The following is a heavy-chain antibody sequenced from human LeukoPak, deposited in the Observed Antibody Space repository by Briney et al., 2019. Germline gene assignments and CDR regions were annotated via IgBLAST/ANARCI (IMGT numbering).Heavy chain of an antibody. D-gene: IGHD6-13*01. Sequence: ASVKVSCKASGYTFTSYGISWVRRAPGQGLEWMGWISAYNGNTNYAQKLQGRVTMTTDTSTSTAYMELRSLRSDDTAVYYCARDRGYSSSWYPYDSSGQGAFDIWGQGTMVTVSS. V-gene: IGHV1-18*01. CDR1: GYTFTSYG. CDR2: ISAYNGNT. CDR3: ARDRGYSSSWYPYDSSGQGAFDI. J-gene: IGHJ3*02.